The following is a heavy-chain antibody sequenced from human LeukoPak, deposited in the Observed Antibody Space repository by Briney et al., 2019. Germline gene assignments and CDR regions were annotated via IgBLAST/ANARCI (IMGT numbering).Heavy chain of an antibody. D-gene: IGHD4-17*01. Sequence: SSETLSLTCAVSGGSFSGYYWTWIRQPPGKGLEWIGEINHSGSANYNPSLKSRVTISLDTSKNQFSLKLSSVTAADTAVYYCARGQGTVTTHWGQGTLVTVSS. V-gene: IGHV4-34*01. CDR1: GGSFSGYY. CDR3: ARGQGTVTTH. J-gene: IGHJ4*02. CDR2: INHSGSA.